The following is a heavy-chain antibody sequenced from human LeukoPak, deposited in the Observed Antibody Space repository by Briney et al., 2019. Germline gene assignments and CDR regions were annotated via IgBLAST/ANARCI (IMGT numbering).Heavy chain of an antibody. CDR1: GFTVSSNY. V-gene: IGHV3-53*01. CDR2: IYSGGIT. J-gene: IGHJ4*02. CDR3: ARIDGYDYSNYDSRVGFDY. Sequence: GGSLRLSCAASGFTVSSNYMSWVRQAPGKGLEWVSVIYSGGITYYADSVKGRFTISRDNSKNTLYLQMNSLRAEDTAVYYCARIDGYDYSNYDSRVGFDYWGQGTLVTVSS. D-gene: IGHD4-11*01.